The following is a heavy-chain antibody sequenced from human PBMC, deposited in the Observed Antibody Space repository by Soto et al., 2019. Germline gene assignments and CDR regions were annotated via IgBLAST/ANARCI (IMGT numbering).Heavy chain of an antibody. CDR1: GDSISDYY. D-gene: IGHD6-19*01. CDR2: FYYSGNT. J-gene: IGHJ6*02. CDR3: ARMYNSGFYRAAGDYFFYGMDV. V-gene: IGHV4-4*07. Sequence: PSETLSLTCTVSGDSISDYYWSWIRQPAGKGLEWIGRFYYSGNTKSNPSLKSRVTMSADTSKNQFSLSLRSVTAADSAIYYCARMYNSGFYRAAGDYFFYGMDVWGQGTTGTVAS.